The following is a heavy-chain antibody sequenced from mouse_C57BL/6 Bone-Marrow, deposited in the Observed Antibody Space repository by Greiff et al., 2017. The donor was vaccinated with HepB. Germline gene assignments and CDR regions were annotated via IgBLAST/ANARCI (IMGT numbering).Heavy chain of an antibody. CDR3: ARRASQLSGFAY. J-gene: IGHJ3*01. CDR1: GYTFTSYW. CDR2: IDPSDSYI. V-gene: IGHV1-50*01. D-gene: IGHD3-1*01. Sequence: VQLQQPGAEFVKPGASVKLSCKASGYTFTSYWMQWVNQRPGQGLEWIGEIDPSDSYINYNQKFKGKATLTVDTSSSTAYLQFSSLTSEASAVSYCARRASQLSGFAYWGQGTLVTVSA.